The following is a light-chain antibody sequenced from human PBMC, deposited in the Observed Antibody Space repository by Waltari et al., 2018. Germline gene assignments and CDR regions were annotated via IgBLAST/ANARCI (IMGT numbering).Light chain of an antibody. CDR2: WAS. J-gene: IGKJ1*01. CDR1: QSLLYKSNNKNY. Sequence: DIVMTQSPDSLAVSLGERATINCKSSQSLLYKSNNKNYLAWYQQKPGQPPKLLIYWASTRESGVPDRFSVSGSGTDFTLTISSLQAEDVAVYYCQQYYRTPWTFGQGTKVEVK. CDR3: QQYYRTPWT. V-gene: IGKV4-1*01.